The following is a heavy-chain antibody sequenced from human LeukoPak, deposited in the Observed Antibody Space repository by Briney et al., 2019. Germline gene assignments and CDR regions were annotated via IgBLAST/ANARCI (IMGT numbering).Heavy chain of an antibody. V-gene: IGHV1-69*04. CDR3: AREATVYLDY. J-gene: IGHJ4*02. CDR1: GGTFSSYT. CDR2: IIPILGIA. Sequence: GASVRVSCKASGGTFSSYTISWVRQAPGEGLEWMGRIIPILGIANYAQKFQGRVTITADKSTSTAYMELSSLRSEDTAVYYCAREATVYLDYWGQGTLVTVSS. D-gene: IGHD4-17*01.